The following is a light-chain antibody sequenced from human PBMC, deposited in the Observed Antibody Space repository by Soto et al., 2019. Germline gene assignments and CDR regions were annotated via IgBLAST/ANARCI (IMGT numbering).Light chain of an antibody. CDR2: GAS. J-gene: IGKJ5*01. Sequence: DIVMTQSPATLSVSPGESATLSCRASQSVRSDLAWYQQKPGQVPRLLFYGASTRAAGLPARFSGSGSGTEFTLTISSLQSEYSAVYYCQQYGNWPTFGQGTRVDIK. V-gene: IGKV3-15*01. CDR1: QSVRSD. CDR3: QQYGNWPT.